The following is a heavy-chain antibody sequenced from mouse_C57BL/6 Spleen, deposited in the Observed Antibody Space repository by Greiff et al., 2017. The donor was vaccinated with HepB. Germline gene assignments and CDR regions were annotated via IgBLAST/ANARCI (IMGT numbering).Heavy chain of an antibody. V-gene: IGHV5-17*01. Sequence: EVKLVESGGGLVKPGGSLKLSCAASGFTFSDYGMHWVRQAPEKGLEWVAYISSGSSTIYYADTVKGRFTISRDNAKNTLFLQMTSLRSEDTAMYYCARSYYYGPGAMDYWGQGTSVTVSS. CDR3: ARSYYYGPGAMDY. D-gene: IGHD1-1*01. J-gene: IGHJ4*01. CDR2: ISSGSSTI. CDR1: GFTFSDYG.